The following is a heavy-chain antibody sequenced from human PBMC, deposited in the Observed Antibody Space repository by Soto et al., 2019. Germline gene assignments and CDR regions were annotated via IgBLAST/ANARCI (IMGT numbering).Heavy chain of an antibody. Sequence: EMQLLESGGGLVQPGGSLRLSCVVSGFSFSTYGVTWFRQAPGKGLEWVCGVSGGSGVTHYTDSVKGRFTISGDDSKNTVYLQMPSLRGEDTAVYYCTRWNGYGDLWGQGTLVTVSS. CDR3: TRWNGYGDL. D-gene: IGHD1-1*01. CDR1: GFSFSTYG. V-gene: IGHV3-23*01. J-gene: IGHJ5*02. CDR2: VSGGSGVT.